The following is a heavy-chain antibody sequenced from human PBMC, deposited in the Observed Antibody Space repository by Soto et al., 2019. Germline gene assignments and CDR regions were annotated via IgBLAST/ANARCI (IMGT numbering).Heavy chain of an antibody. V-gene: IGHV1-24*01. Sequence: QVQLVQSGAEVKKPGASVKVSCKVSGYTLTELSMHWVRQAPGKGLEWMGGFDPEDGETIYAQKFQGRVTMTEDTSTYTAYMELSSLRSEDTAVYYCATDSSPRNSHYYYYGMDVWGQGTTVTVSS. CDR1: GYTLTELS. J-gene: IGHJ6*02. CDR3: ATDSSPRNSHYYYYGMDV. CDR2: FDPEDGET. D-gene: IGHD6-6*01.